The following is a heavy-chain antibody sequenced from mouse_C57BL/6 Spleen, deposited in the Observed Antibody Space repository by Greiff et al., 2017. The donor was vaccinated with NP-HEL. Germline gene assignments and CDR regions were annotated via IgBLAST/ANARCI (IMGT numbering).Heavy chain of an antibody. CDR2: INPSSGYT. Sequence: VQLVESGAELVKPGASVKLSCKASGYTFTSYWMHWVKQRPGQGLEWIGYINPSSGYTKYNQKFKDKATLTADKSSSTAYKQQSSVRDEDDAVYYSERETTDYWGQGTTLTVSS. V-gene: IGHV1-7*01. D-gene: IGHD1-1*01. J-gene: IGHJ2*01. CDR3: ERETTDY. CDR1: GYTFTSYW.